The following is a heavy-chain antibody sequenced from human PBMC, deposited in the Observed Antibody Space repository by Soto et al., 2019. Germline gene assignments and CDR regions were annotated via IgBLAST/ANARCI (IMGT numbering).Heavy chain of an antibody. Sequence: SETLSLTCTVSGGSISSYYWSWIRQPPGKGLEWIGYIYYSGSTNYNPSLKSRVTISVDTSKNQFSLKLSSVTAADTAVYYCARETMIELTNWFDPWGQGTPVTVYS. D-gene: IGHD3-22*01. J-gene: IGHJ5*02. CDR2: IYYSGST. CDR1: GGSISSYY. V-gene: IGHV4-59*01. CDR3: ARETMIELTNWFDP.